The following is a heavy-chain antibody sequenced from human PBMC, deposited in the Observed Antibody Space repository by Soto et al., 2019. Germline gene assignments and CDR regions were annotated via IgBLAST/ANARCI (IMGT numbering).Heavy chain of an antibody. CDR2: ISAYNGNT. Sequence: ASVKVSCKASCYTFTSYGISWVRQAPGQGLEWMGWISAYNGNTNYAQKLQGRVTMTTDTSTSTAYMELRSLRSDDTAVYYCARSQVVVAATPVDYWGQGTLVTVSS. CDR3: ARSQVVVAATPVDY. V-gene: IGHV1-18*01. CDR1: CYTFTSYG. D-gene: IGHD2-15*01. J-gene: IGHJ4*02.